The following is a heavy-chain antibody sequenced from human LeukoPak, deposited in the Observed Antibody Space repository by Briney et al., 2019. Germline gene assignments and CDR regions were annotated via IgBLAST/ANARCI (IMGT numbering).Heavy chain of an antibody. V-gene: IGHV1-69*13. CDR2: IIPIFGTA. D-gene: IGHD3-22*01. CDR3: ARDRYDSSGYYRSFDY. CDR1: GGTFSSYA. J-gene: IGHJ4*02. Sequence: SVKVSCKASGGTFSSYAISWVRQAPGQGLEWMGGIIPIFGTANYAQKFQGRVTITADESTSTAYMELSSLRSEDTAVYYCARDRYDSSGYYRSFDYWGQGTLVTVSS.